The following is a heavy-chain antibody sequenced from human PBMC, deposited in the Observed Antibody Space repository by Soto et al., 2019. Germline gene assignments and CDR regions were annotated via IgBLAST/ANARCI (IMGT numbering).Heavy chain of an antibody. CDR2: ISSSSSYI. J-gene: IGHJ4*02. V-gene: IGHV3-21*01. CDR3: ARDWGGEGTFDY. CDR1: GFTFSSYS. D-gene: IGHD3-16*01. Sequence: EVQLVESGGGLVKPGGSLRLSCAASGFTFSSYSMNWVRQAPGKGLEWVSSISSSSSYIYYADSVKGRFTISRDNAKNSLYLQINSLRAEDTAVYYCARDWGGEGTFDYWGQGTLVTVSS.